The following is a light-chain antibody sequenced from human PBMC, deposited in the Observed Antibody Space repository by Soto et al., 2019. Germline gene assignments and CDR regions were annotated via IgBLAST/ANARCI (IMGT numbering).Light chain of an antibody. V-gene: IGKV3-11*01. Sequence: EIVLTQSPATLSLSPGERATLSCRASQSVSRYLAWYQQKPGQAPRLLIYDASNRATGIPARFSGSGAGTDFSLTMSSLEPEDFAVYYCQQRSNWPWTFGQGTKVEIK. CDR2: DAS. CDR1: QSVSRY. CDR3: QQRSNWPWT. J-gene: IGKJ1*01.